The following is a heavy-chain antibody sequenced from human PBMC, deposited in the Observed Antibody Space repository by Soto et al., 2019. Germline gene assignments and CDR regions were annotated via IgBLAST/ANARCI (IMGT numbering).Heavy chain of an antibody. V-gene: IGHV1-69*12. D-gene: IGHD1-1*01. Sequence: QVQLVQSGAEVKKPGSSVKLSCKASGGTFRSSAISWVRQAPGQGLEWMGGIIPIFPTPDYAQKFQDRVTITADESTSTTYLGYRRLRSEDAAVYYCARDNVAPQSGGNHYCSQDYWGQGSTAPVSS. CDR1: GGTFRSSA. CDR2: IIPIFPTP. CDR3: ARDNVAPQSGGNHYCSQDY. J-gene: IGHJ6*02.